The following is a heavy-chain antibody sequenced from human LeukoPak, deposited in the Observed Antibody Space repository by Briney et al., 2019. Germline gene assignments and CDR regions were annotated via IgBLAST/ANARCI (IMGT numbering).Heavy chain of an antibody. D-gene: IGHD4-17*01. CDR3: ARDRDGDYDYYFDY. J-gene: IGHJ4*02. Sequence: ASVKVSCKASGYTFTSYYMHWVRQAPGQGLEWMGIINPSGGSTSYAQKFQGRVTMTTDTSTSTAYMALRSLRSDDTAVYYCARDRDGDYDYYFDYWGQGTLVTVSS. CDR1: GYTFTSYY. V-gene: IGHV1-46*01. CDR2: INPSGGST.